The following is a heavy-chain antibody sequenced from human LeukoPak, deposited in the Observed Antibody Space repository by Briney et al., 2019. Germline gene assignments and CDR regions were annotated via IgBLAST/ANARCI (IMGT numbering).Heavy chain of an antibody. V-gene: IGHV5-51*01. J-gene: IGHJ5*02. CDR3: ARLSLGGYDPLDTNNWFDP. D-gene: IGHD5-12*01. CDR2: IYPGDSDT. Sequence: GESLKISCKGSGYSFTSYWIGWVRQMPGKGLEWMGIIYPGDSDTRYSPSFQGQVTISADKSISTAYLQWSSLKASDTAMYYCARLSLGGYDPLDTNNWFDPWGQGTLVTVSS. CDR1: GYSFTSYW.